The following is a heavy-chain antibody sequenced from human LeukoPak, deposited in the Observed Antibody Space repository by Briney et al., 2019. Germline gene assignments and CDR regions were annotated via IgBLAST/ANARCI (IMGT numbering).Heavy chain of an antibody. J-gene: IGHJ5*01. Sequence: SETLSLTRIVSGGSVSSGSSYWSWIRQPPGEGLEWIGYIYYSGSTNYNPSLKSRITISVDTSKNQFSLRLSSVTAADTAIYYCARRKTRVGPIDSWGQGTLVTVSS. CDR3: ARRKTRVGPIDS. CDR1: GGSVSSGSSY. CDR2: IYYSGST. V-gene: IGHV4-61*01. D-gene: IGHD1-26*01.